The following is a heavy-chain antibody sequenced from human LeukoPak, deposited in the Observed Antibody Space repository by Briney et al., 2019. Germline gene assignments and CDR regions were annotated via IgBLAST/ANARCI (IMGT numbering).Heavy chain of an antibody. D-gene: IGHD2-15*01. CDR2: INTGSSTM. V-gene: IGHV3-48*04. CDR3: ARAYCSGGSCYSWSPAFDY. Sequence: GGSLRLSCAASGFTFSSYSMNWVRQAPGKGLEWVSYINTGSSTMYYADSVKGRFTISRDNAKNSLYLQMNSLRAEDTAVYYCARAYCSGGSCYSWSPAFDYWGQGTLVTVSS. J-gene: IGHJ4*02. CDR1: GFTFSSYS.